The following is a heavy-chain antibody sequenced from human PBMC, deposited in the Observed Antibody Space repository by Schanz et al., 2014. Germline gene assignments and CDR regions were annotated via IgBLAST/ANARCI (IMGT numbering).Heavy chain of an antibody. CDR1: GFTFSTYW. Sequence: EVQLVESGGGLVQPGGSLRLSCAASGFTFSTYWMSWVRQAPGKGLEWVANIKQDESERSYVDSVKGRFTISRDNSKNTLYLQMNSLRAEDTAVYYCIRGDIMVVPVAHFWGQGILVTVSS. CDR3: IRGDIMVVPVAHF. J-gene: IGHJ4*02. CDR2: IKQDESER. D-gene: IGHD2-2*01. V-gene: IGHV3-7*01.